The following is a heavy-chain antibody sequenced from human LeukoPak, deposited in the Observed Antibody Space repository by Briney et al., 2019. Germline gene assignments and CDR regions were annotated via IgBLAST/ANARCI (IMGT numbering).Heavy chain of an antibody. CDR3: ARHGGEYYDILTGYFNPKGFDY. CDR2: IYYSGST. V-gene: IGHV4-39*01. CDR1: GGSISSSSYY. D-gene: IGHD3-9*01. J-gene: IGHJ4*02. Sequence: SETLSLTCTVPGGSISSSSYYWGWIRQPPGKGLEWIGSIYYSGSTYYNPSLKSRVTISVDTSKNQFSLKLSSVTAADTAVYYCARHGGEYYDILTGYFNPKGFDYWGQGTLVTVSS.